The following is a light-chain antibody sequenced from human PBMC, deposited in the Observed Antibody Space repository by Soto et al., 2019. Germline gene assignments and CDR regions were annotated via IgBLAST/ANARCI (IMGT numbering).Light chain of an antibody. Sequence: QSVLTQPPSVSAAPGQKVTISCSGSSSNIGNNYVSWYQQLPGTAPKLLIYENNKRPSGIPDRFSGYKSGTSATLGITGLQTGDEDDYYCGTWDSSLSAAVFGGGTQLTVL. CDR3: GTWDSSLSAAV. CDR1: SSNIGNNY. J-gene: IGLJ7*01. V-gene: IGLV1-51*02. CDR2: ENN.